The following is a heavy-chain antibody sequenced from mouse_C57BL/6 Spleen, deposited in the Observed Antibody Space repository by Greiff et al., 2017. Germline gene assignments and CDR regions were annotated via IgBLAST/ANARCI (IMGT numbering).Heavy chain of an antibody. J-gene: IGHJ4*01. V-gene: IGHV1-72*01. CDR3: ARGDWDPYYYAMDY. Sequence: VQLQQPGAELVKPGASVKLSCKASGYTFTSYWMHWVKRRPGRGLEWIGRIDPNSGGTKYNEKFKSKATLTVGKPSSTAYMQLSSLTSEDSAVYYCARGDWDPYYYAMDYWGQGTSVTVSS. D-gene: IGHD4-1*01. CDR2: IDPNSGGT. CDR1: GYTFTSYW.